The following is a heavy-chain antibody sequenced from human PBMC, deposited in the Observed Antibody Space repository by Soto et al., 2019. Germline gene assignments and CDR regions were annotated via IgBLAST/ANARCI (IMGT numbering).Heavy chain of an antibody. V-gene: IGHV3-23*01. CDR3: AREASVPSFGEFWFFDL. J-gene: IGHJ2*01. Sequence: EVQLLESGGGLAQPGGSLRLSCAASGFTFSDHGMTWVRQAPGKGLEWVSRVSADGYTTYYADSVRGGLTVSRDNSGDTVYVRMNNLRAEDTALYYCAREASVPSFGEFWFFDLWGRGTQVTVSS. CDR1: GFTFSDHG. D-gene: IGHD3-10*01. CDR2: VSADGYTT.